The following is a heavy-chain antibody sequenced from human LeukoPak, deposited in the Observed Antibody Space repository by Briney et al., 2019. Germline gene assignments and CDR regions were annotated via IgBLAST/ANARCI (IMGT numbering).Heavy chain of an antibody. D-gene: IGHD3-3*01. CDR2: MNPNSGNT. CDR1: GYTFTSYD. J-gene: IGHJ5*02. Sequence: VASVKVSCKASGYTFTSYDINWVRQATGQGLEWMGWMNPNSGNTGYAQKFQGRVTMTRDTSISTAYMELSSLRSEDTAAYYCAMQAYDFWSGYYYPDWFDPWGQGTLVTVSS. CDR3: AMQAYDFWSGYYYPDWFDP. V-gene: IGHV1-8*01.